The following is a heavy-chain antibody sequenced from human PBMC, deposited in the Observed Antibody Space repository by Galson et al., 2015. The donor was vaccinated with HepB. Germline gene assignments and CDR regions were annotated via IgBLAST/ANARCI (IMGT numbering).Heavy chain of an antibody. CDR2: IYSGGKT. D-gene: IGHD2-21*01. Sequence: LRLSCAASGFTVSSNSMSWVRQAPGKGLEWVSVIYSGGKTDYADSVKGRFTISRDDSKNTLYFQMNSLRAEDTAVYYCARDLAYGNSPSSEHWGQGTLVTVSS. J-gene: IGHJ1*01. CDR1: GFTVSSNS. CDR3: ARDLAYGNSPSSEH. V-gene: IGHV3-53*01.